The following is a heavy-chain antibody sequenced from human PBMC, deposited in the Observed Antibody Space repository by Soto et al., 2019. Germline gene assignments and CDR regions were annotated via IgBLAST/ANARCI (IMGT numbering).Heavy chain of an antibody. CDR1: GYTLTNYA. CDR2: INAGNGKT. V-gene: IGHV1-3*01. D-gene: IGHD2-2*01. J-gene: IGHJ6*03. CDR3: ARGPLAVVPLVPWVYYMDV. Sequence: QVQLVQSGAEVEKPGASVKVSCQASGYTLTNYAVHWVRQVPGLRLEWMGWINAGNGKTRFSQNLQGRVTITRAASAHPVCMELSSLGSEGKARYYRARGPLAVVPLVPWVYYMDVLGKATTLTVPS.